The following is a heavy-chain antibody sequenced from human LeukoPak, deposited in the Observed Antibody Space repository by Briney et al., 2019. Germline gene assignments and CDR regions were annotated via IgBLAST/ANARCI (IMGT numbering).Heavy chain of an antibody. CDR2: IYNGVNT. V-gene: IGHV4-61*01. Sequence: PSETLSLTCTVSGASVSSASYWSWIRQPPGKGVEWIAHIYNGVNTNYNPSLKSRVTISVDTSKNQFSLRLNSVTAADTAVYYCARSRAFNSGAFDPWGQGSLVTVSS. J-gene: IGHJ5*02. CDR1: GASVSSASY. CDR3: ARSRAFNSGAFDP. D-gene: IGHD1-26*01.